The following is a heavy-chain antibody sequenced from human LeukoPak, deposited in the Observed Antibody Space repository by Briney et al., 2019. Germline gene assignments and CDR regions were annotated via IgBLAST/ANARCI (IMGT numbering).Heavy chain of an antibody. J-gene: IGHJ5*02. CDR2: MNPNSGNT. CDR3: ARGQRGYEQYGGWLDP. V-gene: IGHV1-8*01. CDR1: GYTFTSYD. Sequence: ASVKVSCKASGYTFTSYDINWVRQATGQGLEWMGWMNPNSGNTGYAQKFQGRVTMTRNTSISTAYMELSSLRSEDTAVYYCARGQRGYEQYGGWLDPWGQGTLVTVSS. D-gene: IGHD5-12*01.